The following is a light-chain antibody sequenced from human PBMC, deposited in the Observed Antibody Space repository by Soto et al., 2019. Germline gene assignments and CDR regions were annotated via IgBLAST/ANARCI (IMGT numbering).Light chain of an antibody. CDR1: QSVSSY. CDR3: QHRSIWPVS. J-gene: IGKJ5*01. Sequence: EIVLTQSPVTLSLSPGERATISCRASQSVSSYLGWYQQKPGQAPRLLIYDASKRATGIPARFNGSGSGTDFTLTISSLQSEDFALYYCQHRSIWPVSFGQGTRLEI. CDR2: DAS. V-gene: IGKV3-11*01.